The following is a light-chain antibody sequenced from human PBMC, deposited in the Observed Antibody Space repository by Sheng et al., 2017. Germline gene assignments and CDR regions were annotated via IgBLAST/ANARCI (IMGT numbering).Light chain of an antibody. CDR2: GAS. V-gene: IGKV3-15*01. CDR3: QQSHNWPPS. Sequence: VMTQSPATLSVSAGERATLSCGASQSVSINLAWYQQKPGQAPRLLIFGASTRATGIPARFSGSGSGTEFTLTISSLQSEDSAVYYCQQSHNWPPSFGPGTKVDFK. J-gene: IGKJ3*01. CDR1: QSVSIN.